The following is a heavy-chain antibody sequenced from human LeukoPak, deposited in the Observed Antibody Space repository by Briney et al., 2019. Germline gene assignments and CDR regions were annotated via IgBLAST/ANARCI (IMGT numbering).Heavy chain of an antibody. Sequence: ASVTVSCKASGYTFTNYYMHWVRQAPGQGLEWMGVIIPSGGRTGYAQKVQGRVTMTRDTSTATVYMELSSLRSEDTAVYYCARGYNSGFDYWGQGTLVTVSS. CDR1: GYTFTNYY. V-gene: IGHV1-46*01. D-gene: IGHD6-19*01. CDR2: IIPSGGRT. J-gene: IGHJ4*02. CDR3: ARGYNSGFDY.